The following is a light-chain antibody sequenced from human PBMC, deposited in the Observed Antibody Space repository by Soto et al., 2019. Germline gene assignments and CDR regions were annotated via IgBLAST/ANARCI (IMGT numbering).Light chain of an antibody. CDR2: TNN. CDR3: ASLDHRLNGLYV. V-gene: IGLV1-44*01. Sequence: QPVLTQPPSLSGTTVQRVTISCSGSSSNIGGNTVNWYQQLPGTAPKLLIHTNNQRPSGVPDRFSGSKSGTSASLAISGLQSEYEADYYCASLDHRLNGLYVFGTGTKLTVL. CDR1: SSNIGGNT. J-gene: IGLJ1*01.